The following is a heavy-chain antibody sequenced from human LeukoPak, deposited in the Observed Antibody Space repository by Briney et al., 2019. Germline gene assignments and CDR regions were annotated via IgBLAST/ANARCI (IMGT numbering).Heavy chain of an antibody. Sequence: ASVKVSCKASGYTFTSYDINWVRQATGQGLEWRGWMNPNSGNTGYAQKFQGRVTMTRNTSISTAYMELSSLRSEDTAVYYCARDRYITIFGVVTQGYMDVWGKGTTVTVSS. V-gene: IGHV1-8*01. J-gene: IGHJ6*03. CDR3: ARDRYITIFGVVTQGYMDV. D-gene: IGHD3-3*01. CDR2: MNPNSGNT. CDR1: GYTFTSYD.